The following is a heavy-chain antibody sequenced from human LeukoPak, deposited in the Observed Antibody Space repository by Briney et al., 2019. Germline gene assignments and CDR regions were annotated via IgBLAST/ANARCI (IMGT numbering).Heavy chain of an antibody. V-gene: IGHV3-53*01. CDR2: IYGIGSA. CDR1: AFTVTSNY. J-gene: IGHJ4*02. D-gene: IGHD6-13*01. Sequence: GGSLKLSCAVSAFTVTSNYMSWVRQAPVKGLEWVSLIYGIGSAYYADSVKGRFTISRDNSRNTLYLQMNSLRAEDTAVYYCARLLAAPNTKNYWGQGTLVTVSS. CDR3: ARLLAAPNTKNY.